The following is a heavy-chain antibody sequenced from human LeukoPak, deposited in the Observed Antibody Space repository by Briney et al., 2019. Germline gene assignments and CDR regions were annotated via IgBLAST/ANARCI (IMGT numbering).Heavy chain of an antibody. D-gene: IGHD3-9*01. Sequence: GGSLRLSCAASGFTFSDYYMSWIRQAPGKGLEWVSYISSSGSTIYYADSVKGRFTISRDNAKNSLYLQMNSLRAEDTAVYYCARATYYDILTGYLYYFDYWGQGTLVTVSS. CDR2: ISSSGSTI. CDR1: GFTFSDYY. CDR3: ARATYYDILTGYLYYFDY. J-gene: IGHJ4*02. V-gene: IGHV3-11*01.